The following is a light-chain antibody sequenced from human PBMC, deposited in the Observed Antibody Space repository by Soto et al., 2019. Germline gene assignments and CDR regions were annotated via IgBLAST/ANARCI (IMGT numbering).Light chain of an antibody. Sequence: DIQMTQSPSTLSASVGDRVTITCRASQSISSWLAWYQQKPGKAPKLLIYDASSLESGVPSRFSGSGSGTEFTLTISSLQPDDFATYYCQQYNSYWKFGQGSKVDFK. J-gene: IGKJ1*01. V-gene: IGKV1-5*01. CDR3: QQYNSYWK. CDR1: QSISSW. CDR2: DAS.